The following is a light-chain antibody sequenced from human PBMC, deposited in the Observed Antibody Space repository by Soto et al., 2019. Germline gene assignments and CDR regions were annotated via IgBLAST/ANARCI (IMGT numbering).Light chain of an antibody. CDR2: AAS. J-gene: IGKJ4*01. Sequence: IQLTQSPSSLSASLGDRVTITCRASQGIGSYLAWYQQKPGKAPKLLIYAASTLQSGVPSRFSGSGFGTDXTXTXSSXXXXDFATYYCQHLNSYPLTFGGGTKVEIK. CDR3: QHLNSYPLT. V-gene: IGKV1-9*01. CDR1: QGIGSY.